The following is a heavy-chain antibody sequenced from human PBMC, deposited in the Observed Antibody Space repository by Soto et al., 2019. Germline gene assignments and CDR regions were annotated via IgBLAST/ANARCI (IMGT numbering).Heavy chain of an antibody. V-gene: IGHV4-61*01. Sequence: PSLPGPVSVAPLTRGSYYWLLIRQPPGNGLHWIGYIYYSGSTIYNPSLKSRLTISVDTSKNQFSLRLTSATAADTAVYYCARLDPRRYFDYWGQGSLVTVPS. CDR2: IYYSGST. CDR3: ARLDPRRYFDY. CDR1: VAPLTRGSYY. J-gene: IGHJ4*02.